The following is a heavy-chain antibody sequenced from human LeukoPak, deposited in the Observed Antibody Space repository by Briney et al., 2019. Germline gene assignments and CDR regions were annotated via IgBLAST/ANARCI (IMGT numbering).Heavy chain of an antibody. CDR2: IKSKTDGGTT. J-gene: IGHJ4*02. Sequence: PGGSLRLSCAASGFTFSNAWMSWVRQAPGKGLEWVGRIKSKTDGGTTDYAAPVKGRFTISRDGSKNTLYLQMNSLKTEDTAVYYCTTVWIQLWFPRNFDYWGQGTLVTVSS. CDR1: GFTFSNAW. V-gene: IGHV3-15*01. D-gene: IGHD5-18*01. CDR3: TTVWIQLWFPRNFDY.